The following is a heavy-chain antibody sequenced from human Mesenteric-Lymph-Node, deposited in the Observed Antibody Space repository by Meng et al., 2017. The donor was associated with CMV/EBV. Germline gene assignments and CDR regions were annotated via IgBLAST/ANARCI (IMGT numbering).Heavy chain of an antibody. J-gene: IGHJ6*02. CDR1: GFTFSDCD. D-gene: IGHD1-26*01. CDR2: IGTAGDT. CDR3: ARGMREKGPVHFYYYYGVDV. V-gene: IGHV3-13*01. Sequence: GGSLRLSCAASGFTFSDCDMHWVRQGTGKGLEWISSIGTAGDTYYAGSVQGRFTISRENAKNSLYLQMTNLTAGDAAVYYCARGMREKGPVHFYYYYGVDVWGQGTTVTVSS.